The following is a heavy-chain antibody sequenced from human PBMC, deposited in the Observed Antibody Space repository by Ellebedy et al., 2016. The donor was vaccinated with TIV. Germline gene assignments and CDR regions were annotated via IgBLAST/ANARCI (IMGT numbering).Heavy chain of an antibody. Sequence: GGSLRLSCAASGFTFSSYAMHWVRQAPGKGLEWVAVISYDGSNEYYADSVKGRFTISRDNSKNTLYLQMNSLRAEDTAVYYCAGRAYNWNDGSLFDYWGQGTLVTVSS. J-gene: IGHJ4*02. CDR3: AGRAYNWNDGSLFDY. V-gene: IGHV3-30-3*01. D-gene: IGHD1-1*01. CDR1: GFTFSSYA. CDR2: ISYDGSNE.